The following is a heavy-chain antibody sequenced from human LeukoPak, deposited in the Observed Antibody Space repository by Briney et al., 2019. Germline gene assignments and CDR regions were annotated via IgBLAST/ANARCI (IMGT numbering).Heavy chain of an antibody. V-gene: IGHV3-7*03. CDR1: GFTFSSYW. CDR3: ARGGGLDV. D-gene: IGHD3-16*01. J-gene: IGHJ6*02. Sequence: GGSLRLSCASSGFTFSSYWMNWARQAPGRGLEWVASINHNGNVNYYVDSVKGRFTISRDNAKNSLYLQMSNLRAEDTAVYFCARGGGLDVWGQGATVTVS. CDR2: INHNGNVN.